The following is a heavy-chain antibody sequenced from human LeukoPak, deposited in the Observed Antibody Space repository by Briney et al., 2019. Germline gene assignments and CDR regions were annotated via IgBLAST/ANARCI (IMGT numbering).Heavy chain of an antibody. CDR1: GFTFSSYA. CDR2: ISYDGSNK. Sequence: QPGRSLRLSCAASGFTFSSYAMHWVRQAPGKGLEWVAVISYDGSNKYYADSVKGRFTISRDNSKNTLYLQMNSLRAEDTAVYYCAKDQVVPAAKSKGGNWFDPWGQGTLVTVSS. CDR3: AKDQVVPAAKSKGGNWFDP. D-gene: IGHD2-2*01. J-gene: IGHJ5*02. V-gene: IGHV3-30*04.